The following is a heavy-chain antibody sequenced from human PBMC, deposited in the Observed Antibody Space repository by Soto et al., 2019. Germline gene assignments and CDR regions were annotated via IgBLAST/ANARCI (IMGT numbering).Heavy chain of an antibody. Sequence: PGGSLRLSCAASGFTLSSYAMDWVRQAPGKGLEYVSGISSNGVGTYFANSVKGRFTISRDNSKNTLYLQMGSLRPEDMAVYYCARRARPDFYGMDVWGQGTTVTVSS. D-gene: IGHD6-6*01. J-gene: IGHJ6*02. CDR1: GFTLSSYA. CDR3: ARRARPDFYGMDV. CDR2: ISSNGVGT. V-gene: IGHV3-64*01.